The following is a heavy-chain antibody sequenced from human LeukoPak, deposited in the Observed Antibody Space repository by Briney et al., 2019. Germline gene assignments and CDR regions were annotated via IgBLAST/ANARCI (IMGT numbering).Heavy chain of an antibody. D-gene: IGHD4-17*01. J-gene: IGHJ4*02. Sequence: MPSETLSLTCAVYGGSFSGYYWSWIRQPPGKGLEWIGEINHSGSTNYNPSLKSRVTISVGTSKNQFSLKLSSVTAADTAVYYCASSLRPYYFAYWGQGTLVTVSS. CDR2: INHSGST. CDR3: ASSLRPYYFAY. V-gene: IGHV4-34*01. CDR1: GGSFSGYY.